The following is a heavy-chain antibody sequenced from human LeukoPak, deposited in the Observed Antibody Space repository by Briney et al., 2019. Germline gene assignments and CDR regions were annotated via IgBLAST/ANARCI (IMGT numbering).Heavy chain of an antibody. D-gene: IGHD6-19*01. CDR2: FDPEDGET. V-gene: IGHV1-24*01. Sequence: VASVKVSCKVSGYTLTELSMHLVRQAPGKGLEWMGGFDPEDGETIYAQKFQGRVTMTEDTSTDTAYMELSSLRSEDTAVYYCATTLTLAGNFDYWGQGTLVTVSS. J-gene: IGHJ4*02. CDR3: ATTLTLAGNFDY. CDR1: GYTLTELS.